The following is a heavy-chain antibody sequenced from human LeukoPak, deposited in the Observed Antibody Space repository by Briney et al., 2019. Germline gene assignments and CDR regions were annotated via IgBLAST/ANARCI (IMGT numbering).Heavy chain of an antibody. CDR1: GFTFSSYA. D-gene: IGHD6-19*01. CDR3: AKDITVAGFDAFDI. CDR2: ISGSGGST. Sequence: GGSLRLSCAASGFTFSSYAMSWVRQAPGKGLEWVSAISGSGGSTYYADSVRGRFTISRDNSKNTLYLQMNNLRVEDTAVYYCAKDITVAGFDAFDIWGQGTMVTVSS. V-gene: IGHV3-23*01. J-gene: IGHJ3*02.